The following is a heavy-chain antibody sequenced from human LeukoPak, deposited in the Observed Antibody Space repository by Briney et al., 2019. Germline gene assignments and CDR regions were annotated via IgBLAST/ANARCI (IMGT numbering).Heavy chain of an antibody. Sequence: ASVKVSCKASGYTFTSYDINWVRQATGQGLEWMGWMNPNSGNIGYAQKFQGRVTMTRNTSISTAYMELSSLRSEDTAVYYCARGTVVVPAAIVYYYYGMDVWDQGTTVTVSS. V-gene: IGHV1-8*01. CDR3: ARGTVVVPAAIVYYYYGMDV. CDR1: GYTFTSYD. D-gene: IGHD2-2*02. CDR2: MNPNSGNI. J-gene: IGHJ6*02.